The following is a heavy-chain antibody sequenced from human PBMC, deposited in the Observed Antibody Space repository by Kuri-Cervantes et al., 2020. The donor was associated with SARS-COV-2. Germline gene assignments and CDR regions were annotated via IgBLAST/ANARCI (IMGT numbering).Heavy chain of an antibody. Sequence: GGSLRLSCKASGYDFSNYWIGWVRQMPGKGLEWLGIIYPGDSNTRYSPSFLGQATISADKSVQTAFLHWNSLKASDTAMYYCARSDILDLWGQGTLVTVSS. CDR1: GYDFSNYW. V-gene: IGHV5-51*01. D-gene: IGHD3-9*01. J-gene: IGHJ5*02. CDR2: IYPGDSNT. CDR3: ARSDILDL.